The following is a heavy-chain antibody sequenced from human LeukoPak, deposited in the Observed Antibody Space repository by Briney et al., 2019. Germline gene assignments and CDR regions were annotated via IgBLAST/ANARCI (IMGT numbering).Heavy chain of an antibody. CDR1: GGSISSYY. CDR2: IYTSGST. D-gene: IGHD3-16*01. Sequence: SETLSLTCTVSGGSISSYYWSWIRQPAGKGLEWIGRIYTSGSTNYNPSLKSRVTMSVDTSKNQFSLKLSSVTAADTAVYYCASKPGVFGMGAFDIWGQGTMVTVSS. V-gene: IGHV4-4*07. CDR3: ASKPGVFGMGAFDI. J-gene: IGHJ3*02.